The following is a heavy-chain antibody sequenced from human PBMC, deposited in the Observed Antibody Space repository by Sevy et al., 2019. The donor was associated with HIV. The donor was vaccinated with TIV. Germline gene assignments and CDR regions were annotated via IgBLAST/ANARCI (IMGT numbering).Heavy chain of an antibody. CDR3: ARNQWFSYYGMDV. CDR1: GFTFSSYW. Sequence: GGSLRLSCAASGFTFSSYWMHWVRQAPGKGLVWVSRINSDGSSTSYADSMKGRFTISRDNAKNTLYLQMNSLRAEDTAVYYCARNQWFSYYGMDVWGQGTTVTVSS. CDR2: INSDGSST. D-gene: IGHD3-22*01. J-gene: IGHJ6*02. V-gene: IGHV3-74*01.